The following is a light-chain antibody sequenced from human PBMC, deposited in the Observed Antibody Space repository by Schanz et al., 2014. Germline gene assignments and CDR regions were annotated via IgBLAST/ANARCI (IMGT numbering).Light chain of an antibody. CDR3: LHYNDFTST. CDR2: EAS. J-gene: IGKJ2*01. Sequence: DIQMAQSPSTLSASVGERVTITCRASQSISSWLAWYQQKPGQAPNLLISEASTLESGVPSRFSGSGSGTEFTLTISSHHPDDFGTYCCLHYNDFTSTFGQGTKLEIK. CDR1: QSISSW. V-gene: IGKV1-5*03.